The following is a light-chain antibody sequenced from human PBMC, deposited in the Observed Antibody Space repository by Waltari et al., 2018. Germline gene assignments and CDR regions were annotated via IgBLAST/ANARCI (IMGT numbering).Light chain of an antibody. CDR1: ALPTKY. J-gene: IGLJ1*01. CDR3: HSLNSVCNGYV. V-gene: IGLV3-10*01. Sequence: SNELTQPPSVSVSPGQTARITCSGDALPTKYASWYQQNSGQAPVLVIYEDITRPSGIPERFSGSSSGPVATLTISGAQVEDEADYYCHSLNSVCNGYVFGTGTKFTVL. CDR2: EDI.